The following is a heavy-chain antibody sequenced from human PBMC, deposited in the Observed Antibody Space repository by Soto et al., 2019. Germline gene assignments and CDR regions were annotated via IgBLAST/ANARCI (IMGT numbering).Heavy chain of an antibody. CDR1: GGTFSSYA. V-gene: IGHV1-69*12. CDR3: ARVPKGGGSSGWFDP. D-gene: IGHD2-15*01. CDR2: IIPIFGTA. Sequence: QVQLVQSGAEVKKPGSSVKVSCKASGGTFSSYAISWVRQAPGQGLEWMGGIIPIFGTANYAQKFQGRVTIXXDXSTXTAYMELSSLRSEDTAVYDCARVPKGGGSSGWFDPWGQGTLVTVSS. J-gene: IGHJ5*02.